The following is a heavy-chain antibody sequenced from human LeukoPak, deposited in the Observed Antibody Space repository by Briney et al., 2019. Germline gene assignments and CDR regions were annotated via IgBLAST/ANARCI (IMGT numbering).Heavy chain of an antibody. CDR1: GYTFTSHG. CDR3: ARGAVAVLYYFDY. V-gene: IGHV1-18*04. CDR2: ISGYNGNT. J-gene: IGHJ4*02. D-gene: IGHD6-19*01. Sequence: GASVKVSCKASGYTFTSHGISWVRQAPGHGPEWMGWISGYNGNTNYAQKIQGRVTMTTDTSTNTAYMELRSLRSDDTAVYYCARGAVAVLYYFDYWGQGTLVTVSS.